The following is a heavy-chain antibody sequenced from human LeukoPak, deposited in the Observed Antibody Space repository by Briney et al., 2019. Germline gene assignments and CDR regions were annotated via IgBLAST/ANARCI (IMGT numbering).Heavy chain of an antibody. D-gene: IGHD1/OR15-1a*01. CDR1: GYTFADYY. CDR2: INPNSGGT. CDR3: ARGGAVAGTFYYYGMDV. J-gene: IGHJ6*02. V-gene: IGHV1-2*02. Sequence: ASVKVSCKTSGYTFADYYMHWVRQAPGQGLEWMGWINPNSGGTNYAQNFQGRGTMTRDTSISTAYMELSRLGSDDTAVYFCARGGAVAGTFYYYGMDVWGQGTTVTVSS.